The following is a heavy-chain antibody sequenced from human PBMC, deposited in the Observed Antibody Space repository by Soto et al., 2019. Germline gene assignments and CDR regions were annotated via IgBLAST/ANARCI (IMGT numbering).Heavy chain of an antibody. V-gene: IGHV3-23*04. J-gene: IGHJ4*02. Sequence: EVQLVESGGGLIQPGGSLRLACVASGFTFSGDWMHWVRQVPGKGLVWVSAISGSGGSTYYADSVKGRFTISRDNSKNTLYLQMNSLRAEDTAVYYCAKETPNYDSSGYPMDWGQGTLVTVSS. CDR3: AKETPNYDSSGYPMD. D-gene: IGHD3-22*01. CDR2: ISGSGGST. CDR1: GFTFSGDW.